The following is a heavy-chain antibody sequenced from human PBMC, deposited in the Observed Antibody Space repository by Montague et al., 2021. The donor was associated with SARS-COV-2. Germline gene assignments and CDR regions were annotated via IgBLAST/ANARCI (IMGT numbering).Heavy chain of an antibody. CDR3: ARGFDY. J-gene: IGHJ4*02. V-gene: IGHV4-61*01. CDR1: GGSISRSTSS. CDR2: IYYSGST. Sequence: SETLSLTCTVSGGSISRSTSSWSWIRQPPGKGLEWIGYIYYSGSTNYNPSLKSRVTISVDTSKNQFSLKLSSVTAADTAVYYCARGFDYWGQGTLVTVSS.